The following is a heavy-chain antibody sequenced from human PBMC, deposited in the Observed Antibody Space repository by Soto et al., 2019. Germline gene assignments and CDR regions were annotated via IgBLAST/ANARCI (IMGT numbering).Heavy chain of an antibody. Sequence: GGSLRLSCAASGFTFSTYLMSWVRQAPGKGLEWVANIKYDGSETYYVDSVKGRFTISRDNAKNSLYLQMNSLRGEDTAVHYCARYSSAWGLWGQGTLVTVSS. CDR3: ARYSSAWGL. CDR1: GFTFSTYL. D-gene: IGHD6-19*01. CDR2: IKYDGSET. V-gene: IGHV3-7*01. J-gene: IGHJ4*02.